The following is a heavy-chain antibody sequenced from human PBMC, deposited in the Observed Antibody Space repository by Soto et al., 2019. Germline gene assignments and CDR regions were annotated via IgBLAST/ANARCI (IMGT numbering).Heavy chain of an antibody. CDR1: GGSISSGGYY. J-gene: IGHJ6*02. Sequence: SETLSLTCTVSGGSISSGGYYWSWIRQHPGKGLEWIGYIYYSGSTYYNPSLKSRVTISVDTSKNQFSLKLSSVTAADTAVYYCARGVVPAATREYYYYGMDVWGQGTTVTVSS. CDR2: IYYSGST. D-gene: IGHD2-2*01. CDR3: ARGVVPAATREYYYYGMDV. V-gene: IGHV4-31*03.